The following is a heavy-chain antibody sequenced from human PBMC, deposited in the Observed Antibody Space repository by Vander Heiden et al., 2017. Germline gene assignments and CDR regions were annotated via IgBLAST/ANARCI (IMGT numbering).Heavy chain of an antibody. V-gene: IGHV3-9*01. CDR3: AKARDDSSGYYTLFDY. D-gene: IGHD3-22*01. CDR2: ISWNSGSI. J-gene: IGHJ4*02. Sequence: EVQLVESGGGLVQPGRSLRLSCAASGFPFDDYAMHWVRQAPGKGLEWVSGISWNSGSIGYADSVKGRFTISRDNAKNSLYLQMNSLRAEDTALYYCAKARDDSSGYYTLFDYWGQGTLVTVSS. CDR1: GFPFDDYA.